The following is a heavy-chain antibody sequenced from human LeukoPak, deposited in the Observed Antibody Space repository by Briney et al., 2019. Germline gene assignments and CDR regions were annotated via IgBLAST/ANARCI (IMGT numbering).Heavy chain of an antibody. CDR2: IYYSGST. CDR1: GGTISSGGYY. J-gene: IGHJ4*02. CDR3: ARGVGIGLLGPFFDY. Sequence: PSKTLSLTCTVSGGTISSGGYYWSWIRQHPGKGLEWIGYIYYSGSTYYNPSLKSRVTISVDTSKNQFSLKLSSVTAADTAVYYCARGVGIGLLGPFFDYWGQGTLVTVSS. V-gene: IGHV4-31*03. D-gene: IGHD2-15*01.